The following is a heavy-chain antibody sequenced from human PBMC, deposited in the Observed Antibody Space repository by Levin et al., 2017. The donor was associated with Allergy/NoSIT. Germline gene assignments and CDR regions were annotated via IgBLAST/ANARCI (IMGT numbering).Heavy chain of an antibody. Sequence: LRLSCAISGDSVSSNSVTWNWIRQSPSRGLQWLGRTYYRSKWHDDYAVSVESRISFNPDTSKNQFSLQLNSVTPEDTAVYYCARVSRSFTVFDAFDIWGQGTMVTVSS. CDR3: ARVSRSFTVFDAFDI. D-gene: IGHD2/OR15-2a*01. CDR1: GDSVSSNSVT. V-gene: IGHV6-1*01. J-gene: IGHJ3*02. CDR2: TYYRSKWHD.